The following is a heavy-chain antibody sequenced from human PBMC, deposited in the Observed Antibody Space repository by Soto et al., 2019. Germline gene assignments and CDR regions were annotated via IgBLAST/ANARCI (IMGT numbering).Heavy chain of an antibody. CDR1: GGSISSAAYY. Sequence: QVQLQESGPGLVKPSQTLSLSCTVSGGSISSAAYYWSWIRQHPGKALEWIGYISHSGSTYYTPSLKSRVIISAYTSKNQFSLNLTAVTAADTAVYYCAREYTYGSTFFDCWGQGAVVTVS. CDR3: AREYTYGSTFFDC. J-gene: IGHJ4*02. V-gene: IGHV4-31*03. CDR2: ISHSGST. D-gene: IGHD5-18*01.